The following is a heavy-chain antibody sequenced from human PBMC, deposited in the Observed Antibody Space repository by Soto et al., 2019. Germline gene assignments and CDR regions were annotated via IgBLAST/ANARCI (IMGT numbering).Heavy chain of an antibody. Sequence: ASVKVSCKASGYIFTAYSMHWVRQAPGQGLEWMGVVNPSGGSTNYAQKFQGRITMTRDTSTSTVYMDLSSLTSEDTAVYYCARASRITMVRGVIGYYFDYWGQGTLVTVSS. CDR1: GYIFTAYS. CDR2: VNPSGGST. J-gene: IGHJ4*02. CDR3: ARASRITMVRGVIGYYFDY. D-gene: IGHD3-10*01. V-gene: IGHV1-46*01.